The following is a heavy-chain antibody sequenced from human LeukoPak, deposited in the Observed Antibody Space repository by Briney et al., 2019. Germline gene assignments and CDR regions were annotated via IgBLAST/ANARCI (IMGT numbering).Heavy chain of an antibody. CDR2: INHSGST. Sequence: SETLSLTCGVYGGSLSGYYWSWIRQPPGKGLEWIGEINHSGSTNSNSSLKSRVTISIDTSKNQFSLNLTSVTAADTAVYYRARYCSHIDCFSSYFDSWGQGILVTVSS. D-gene: IGHD2-21*02. CDR3: ARYCSHIDCFSSYFDS. J-gene: IGHJ4*02. CDR1: GGSLSGYY. V-gene: IGHV4-34*01.